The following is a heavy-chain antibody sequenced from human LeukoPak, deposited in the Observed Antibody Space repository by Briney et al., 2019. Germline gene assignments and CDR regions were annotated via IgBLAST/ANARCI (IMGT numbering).Heavy chain of an antibody. CDR3: AVAPPYDILTGSKRGAIDY. CDR1: GFTFSSYS. D-gene: IGHD3-9*01. V-gene: IGHV3-21*04. Sequence: GGSLRLSCVASGFTFSSYSMSWVRQAPGKGLEWVSFISSSSSDIYHADSVKGRFTISRDNAKNSLFLQMNSLRAEDTAVYYCAVAPPYDILTGSKRGAIDYWGQGTLVTVSS. J-gene: IGHJ4*02. CDR2: ISSSSSDI.